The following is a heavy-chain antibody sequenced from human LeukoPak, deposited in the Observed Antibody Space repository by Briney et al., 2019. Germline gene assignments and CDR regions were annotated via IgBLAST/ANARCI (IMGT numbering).Heavy chain of an antibody. CDR2: IYYSGST. CDR3: ARLVFGADYFDY. CDR1: GGSISSYY. Sequence: SETLSLPCTVSGGSISSYYWSWIRQPPGKGLEWIGYIYYSGSTNYNPSLKSRVTISVDTSKNQFSLKLSSVTAADTAVYYCARLVFGADYFDYWGQGTLVTVSS. D-gene: IGHD3-3*01. J-gene: IGHJ4*02. V-gene: IGHV4-59*08.